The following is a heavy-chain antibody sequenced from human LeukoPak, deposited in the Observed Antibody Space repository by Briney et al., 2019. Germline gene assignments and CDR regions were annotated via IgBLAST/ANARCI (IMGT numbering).Heavy chain of an antibody. CDR2: IYHRGST. Sequence: SETLSLTRAVSGYSISSAYYWGWIRQPPGKGLEWIGSIYHRGSTYYSPSLKSRVTISVDTSKNQFSLKLSSVTAADTAVYYCARANEYSSSVPFDYWGQGTLVTVSS. CDR1: GYSISSAYY. CDR3: ARANEYSSSVPFDY. D-gene: IGHD6-6*01. J-gene: IGHJ4*02. V-gene: IGHV4-38-2*01.